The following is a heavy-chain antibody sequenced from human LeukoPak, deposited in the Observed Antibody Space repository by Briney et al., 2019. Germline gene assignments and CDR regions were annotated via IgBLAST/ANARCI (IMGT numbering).Heavy chain of an antibody. CDR1: GFTFSSYS. D-gene: IGHD4-23*01. CDR3: ARDDYGGNSGDY. V-gene: IGHV3-21*01. J-gene: IGHJ4*02. Sequence: GGSLRFSCAASGFTFSSYSMNWVRQAPGKGLEWVSSISSSSSYIYYADSVKGRLTISRDNAKTSLYLQMNSLRAEDTAVYYCARDDYGGNSGDYWGQGTLVTVSS. CDR2: ISSSSSYI.